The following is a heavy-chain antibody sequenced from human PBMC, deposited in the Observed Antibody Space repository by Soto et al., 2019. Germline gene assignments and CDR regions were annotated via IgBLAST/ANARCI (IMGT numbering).Heavy chain of an antibody. J-gene: IGHJ4*02. CDR3: AKSVGSGWSKSDY. CDR1: GFTFSSNA. Sequence: EVQLLESGGGLVQPGGSLRLSCAASGFTFSSNAMSWVRQTPGKGLEWVSAITSTGGSTYYADSVKGRFTISRDNSKSTLFLQMNSLRAEDTAIYYCAKSVGSGWSKSDYWGQGTLVTVSS. V-gene: IGHV3-23*01. CDR2: ITSTGGST. D-gene: IGHD6-19*01.